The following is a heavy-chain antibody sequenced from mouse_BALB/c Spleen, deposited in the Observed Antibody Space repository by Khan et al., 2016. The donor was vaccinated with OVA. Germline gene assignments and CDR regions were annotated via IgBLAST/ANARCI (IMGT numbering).Heavy chain of an antibody. CDR2: INPHIGET. Sequence: VQLQQSGPELVKPGASVKISCKASGYSFTGYFMNWVMQSHGKSLEWIGRINPHIGETLYNHKFKDKATLTVDESSSTAHMELRSLASEDSAVDDRARNYRGDFDNWGQGTTLTVSS. V-gene: IGHV1-20*02. CDR3: ARNYRGDFDN. CDR1: GYSFTGYF. J-gene: IGHJ2*01. D-gene: IGHD1-3*01.